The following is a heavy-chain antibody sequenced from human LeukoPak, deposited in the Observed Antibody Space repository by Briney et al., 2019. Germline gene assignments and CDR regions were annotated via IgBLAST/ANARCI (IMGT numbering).Heavy chain of an antibody. V-gene: IGHV3-21*01. CDR1: GFTFSSYS. CDR2: ISSSSSYI. Sequence: ASLRLSCAASGFTFSSYSMNWVRQAPGKGLEWVSSISSSSSYIYYADSVKGRFTISRDNAKNSLYLQMNSLRAEDTAVYYCARDSLTIFGVVTPYYFDYWGQGTLVTVSS. D-gene: IGHD3-3*01. J-gene: IGHJ4*02. CDR3: ARDSLTIFGVVTPYYFDY.